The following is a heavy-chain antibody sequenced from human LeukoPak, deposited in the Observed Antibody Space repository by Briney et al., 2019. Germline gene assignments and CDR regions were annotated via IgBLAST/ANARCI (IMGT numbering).Heavy chain of an antibody. CDR1: GGSISSGGYY. Sequence: SQTLSLTCTVSGGSISSGGYYWSWIRQPPGKGLEWIGYIYHSGSTYYNPSLKSRVTISVDRSKNQFSLKLSSVTAADTAVYYCARDKPVIIDDSLRPPFDYWGQGTLVTVSS. V-gene: IGHV4-30-2*01. D-gene: IGHD3-10*01. J-gene: IGHJ4*02. CDR3: ARDKPVIIDDSLRPPFDY. CDR2: IYHSGST.